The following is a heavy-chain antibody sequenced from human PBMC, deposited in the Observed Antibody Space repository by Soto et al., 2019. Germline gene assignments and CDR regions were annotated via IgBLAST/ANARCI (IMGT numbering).Heavy chain of an antibody. Sequence: PGXSLRLSCAASGFTFSNYAISWVHQAPGKGLEWVSLVSATAGTTYYTDSVKGRFTISRDNSRNTVYLQMNTLRADDTAVYYCAKDRLAGGFDYWGQGTLVTVSS. D-gene: IGHD3-16*01. CDR2: VSATAGTT. V-gene: IGHV3-23*01. J-gene: IGHJ4*02. CDR1: GFTFSNYA. CDR3: AKDRLAGGFDY.